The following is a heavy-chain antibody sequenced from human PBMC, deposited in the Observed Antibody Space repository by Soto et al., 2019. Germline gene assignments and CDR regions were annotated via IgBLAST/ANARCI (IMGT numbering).Heavy chain of an antibody. CDR2: IHHTGST. J-gene: IGHJ5*02. CDR3: ARPEGGYGSGYSWFDP. D-gene: IGHD5-12*01. V-gene: IGHV4-39*01. Sequence: SETLSLTCSVSGRSISEINSYWGWIRQTPGEGLEWIGTIHHTGSTYYNPSLKSRVIISLDTSKNQFSLKLSSVTAADTALYYCARPEGGYGSGYSWFDPWGQGTRVTAPQ. CDR1: GRSISEINSY.